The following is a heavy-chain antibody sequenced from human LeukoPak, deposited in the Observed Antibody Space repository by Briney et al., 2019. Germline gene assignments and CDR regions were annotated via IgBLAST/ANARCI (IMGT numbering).Heavy chain of an antibody. CDR1: GFTSSSYW. J-gene: IGHJ4*02. CDR2: IKQDGSEK. V-gene: IGHV3-7*01. Sequence: TGRSLRLSCAASGFTSSSYWMSWVRQAPGKGLECVANIKQDGSEKYYVDSVKGRFTISRDNAKNSLYLQMNSLRAEDTAVYYCARDRGSSGWYEFDYWGQGTLVTVSS. D-gene: IGHD6-19*01. CDR3: ARDRGSSGWYEFDY.